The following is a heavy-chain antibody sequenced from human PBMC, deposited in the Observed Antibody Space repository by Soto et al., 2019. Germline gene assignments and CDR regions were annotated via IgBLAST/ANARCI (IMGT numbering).Heavy chain of an antibody. CDR2: INAGNGNT. V-gene: IGHV1-3*01. CDR1: GYTFTSYA. Sequence: QVQLVQSGAEVKKPGASVKVSCKASGYTFTSYAMHWVRQAPGQRLEWMGWINAGNGNTKYSQKFQGRVTITRDTSASTAYMELSSLRSEDTAVYYCARDIPGDGHYDFWSGDYPLFDSWGQGTLVTVSS. J-gene: IGHJ4*02. CDR3: ARDIPGDGHYDFWSGDYPLFDS. D-gene: IGHD3-3*01.